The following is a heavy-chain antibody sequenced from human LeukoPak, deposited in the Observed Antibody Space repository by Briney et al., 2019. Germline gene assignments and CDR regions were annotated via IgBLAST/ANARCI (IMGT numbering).Heavy chain of an antibody. CDR2: FDLEDGET. D-gene: IGHD5-24*01. CDR3: AAGEVGQLFDY. V-gene: IGHV1-24*01. J-gene: IGHJ4*02. Sequence: ASVKVSCKFSGYTLTELTMHWVRQAPGKGLEWVGGFDLEDGETIYVQKFQGRVTMTEDTSTDTAYMELSSLRSDDTAVYFCAAGEVGQLFDYWGQGTLVTVSS. CDR1: GYTLTELT.